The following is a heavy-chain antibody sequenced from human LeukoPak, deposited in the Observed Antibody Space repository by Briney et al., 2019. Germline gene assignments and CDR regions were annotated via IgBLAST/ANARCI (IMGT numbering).Heavy chain of an antibody. D-gene: IGHD3-10*01. CDR1: GFTFSGSA. CDR2: IRSKANSYAT. V-gene: IGHV3-73*01. J-gene: IGHJ4*02. CDR3: TSPHGGGDY. Sequence: GGSLRLSCAASGFTFSGSAMHWVRQASVKGLEWVGRIRSKANSYATAYAASVKGRFTISRHDSKNTAYLQMNSLKTEDTAVYYCTSPHGGGDYWGQGTLVTVSS.